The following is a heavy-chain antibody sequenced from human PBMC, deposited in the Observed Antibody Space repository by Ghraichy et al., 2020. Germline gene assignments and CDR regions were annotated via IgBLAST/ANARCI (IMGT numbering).Heavy chain of an antibody. CDR1: GDPIGGTAFY. J-gene: IGHJ4*02. Sequence: SQTLSLTCTVSGDPIGGTAFYWGWIRQPPGKGLEWIGNIYYNGRTYYNPSLQSRVAISIDASKNQFSLRLNSVTAADTAVYYCARQAAGTAAASNGDNWGQGTLVTVSS. CDR2: IYYNGRT. V-gene: IGHV4-39*01. CDR3: ARQAAGTAAASNGDN. D-gene: IGHD6-13*01.